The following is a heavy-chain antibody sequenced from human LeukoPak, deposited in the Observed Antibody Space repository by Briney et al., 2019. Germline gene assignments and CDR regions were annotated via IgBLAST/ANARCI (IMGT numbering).Heavy chain of an antibody. CDR3: AHFKGGSFDF. CDR1: GGSISSSNYY. V-gene: IGHV4-39*01. CDR2: IYYSGNT. Sequence: KPSETLSLTCTVSGGSISSSNYYWGWIRQPPGKGLEWIGSIYYSGNTYYNPSLKSRVTISVDTSKNQFSLKLTSVTAADTAVYYCAHFKGGSFDFWSQGTMVTVSS. J-gene: IGHJ3*01. D-gene: IGHD1-26*01.